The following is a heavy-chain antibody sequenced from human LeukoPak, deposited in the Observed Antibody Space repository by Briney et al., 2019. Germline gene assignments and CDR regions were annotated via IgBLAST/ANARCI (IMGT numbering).Heavy chain of an antibody. CDR1: GFTVSSNY. J-gene: IGHJ4*02. D-gene: IGHD2-15*01. V-gene: IGHV3-53*01. CDR2: IYSGGST. Sequence: GGSLRLSCAASGFTVSSNYMSWVRQAPGKGLEWVSVIYSGGSTYYADSVKGRFTISRDNSKNTLYLQMNSLRAEDTAVYYCARVGVFGYCTRDSCHSPLDYWGQGTLVTVSS. CDR3: ARVGVFGYCTRDSCHSPLDY.